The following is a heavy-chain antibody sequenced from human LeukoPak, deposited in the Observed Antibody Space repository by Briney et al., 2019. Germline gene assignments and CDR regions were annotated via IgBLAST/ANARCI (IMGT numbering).Heavy chain of an antibody. D-gene: IGHD6-6*01. Sequence: GGSLRLSCAASGFTFSSYEMNWGRQAPGKGLEWVSYISSSGSTIYYADSVKGRFTISRDNAKNSLYLQMNSLRAEDTAVYYCAREPLEYSSSIWGQGTMVTVSS. J-gene: IGHJ3*02. V-gene: IGHV3-48*03. CDR3: AREPLEYSSSI. CDR1: GFTFSSYE. CDR2: ISSSGSTI.